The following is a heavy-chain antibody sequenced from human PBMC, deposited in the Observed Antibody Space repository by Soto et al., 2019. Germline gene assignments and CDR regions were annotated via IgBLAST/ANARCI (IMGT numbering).Heavy chain of an antibody. CDR2: IYYSGST. Sequence: QLQLQESGPGLVKPSETLSLTCTVSGGSISSSYYWGWIRQPPGKGLEWIVSIYYSGSTYYNPSLKSRVPISVDTSKNQFSLKRSSVTAADTAVYYCARQGLGARPMDWFDPWGQGTLVIVSS. CDR1: GGSISSSYY. D-gene: IGHD6-6*01. CDR3: ARQGLGARPMDWFDP. J-gene: IGHJ5*02. V-gene: IGHV4-39*01.